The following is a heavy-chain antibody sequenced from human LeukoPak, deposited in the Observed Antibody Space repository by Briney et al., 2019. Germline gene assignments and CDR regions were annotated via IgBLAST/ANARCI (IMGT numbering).Heavy chain of an antibody. J-gene: IGHJ4*02. CDR3: ARTYSSSWLGGFDY. CDR1: GGSISSYY. Sequence: PSETLSLTCTVSGGSISSYYWSWIRQPPGKGLEWIGYVYYGGSTNYNPSLKSRVTISVDTSKNQFSLKLSSVTAADTAVYYCARTYSSSWLGGFDYWGQGTLVTVSS. V-gene: IGHV4-59*01. CDR2: VYYGGST. D-gene: IGHD6-13*01.